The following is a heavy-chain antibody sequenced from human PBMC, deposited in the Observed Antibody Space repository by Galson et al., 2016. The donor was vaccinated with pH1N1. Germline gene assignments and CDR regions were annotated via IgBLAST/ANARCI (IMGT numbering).Heavy chain of an antibody. J-gene: IGHJ4*02. CDR1: GFTFRSYA. CDR3: AKDKRSGWSVVGGYFDL. V-gene: IGHV3-23*01. D-gene: IGHD6-19*01. CDR2: ISGGGTI. Sequence: SLRLSCAVSGFTFRSYAMNWVRQAPGKGPEWVSVISGGGTIHYADSVRGRFTISRDNSNNTVYLQMNSLRAEDTGVYYCAKDKRSGWSVVGGYFDLWGQGALVTVSS.